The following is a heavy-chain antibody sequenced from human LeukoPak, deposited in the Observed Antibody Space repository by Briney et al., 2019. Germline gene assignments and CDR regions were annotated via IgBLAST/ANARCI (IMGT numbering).Heavy chain of an antibody. Sequence: GGSLRLSCVASGLTFNSHSMSWVRQAPGMGLEWVSVVSTNGDVTFYADSVKGRFTISRDNSKNTLFLQMNSLRAEDTAVYYCARDAYSSSWYSGPPDYWGQGTLVTVSS. V-gene: IGHV3-23*01. CDR1: GLTFNSHS. CDR2: VSTNGDVT. D-gene: IGHD6-13*01. CDR3: ARDAYSSSWYSGPPDY. J-gene: IGHJ4*02.